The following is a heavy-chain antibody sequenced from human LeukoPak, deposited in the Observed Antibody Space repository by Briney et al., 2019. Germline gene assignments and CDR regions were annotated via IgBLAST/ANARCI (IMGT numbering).Heavy chain of an antibody. Sequence: SDTLSLTCNVSGGSITSRGYYWGWIRQSPGKGLEWIGSLYLTGGTHCNPSLQSRVSISADTSKNHFSLNLKSTTAADTAVYFCAGLIAWGPRSDYWGQGKLVTVSS. CDR1: GGSITSRGYY. V-gene: IGHV4-39*07. J-gene: IGHJ4*02. CDR3: AGLIAWGPRSDY. CDR2: LYLTGGT. D-gene: IGHD3-16*01.